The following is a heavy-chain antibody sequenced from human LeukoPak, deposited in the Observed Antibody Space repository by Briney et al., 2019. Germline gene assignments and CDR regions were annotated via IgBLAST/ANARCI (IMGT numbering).Heavy chain of an antibody. J-gene: IGHJ6*02. CDR2: MSGSGGST. D-gene: IGHD4-17*01. V-gene: IGHV3-23*01. CDR1: GFTFSSYE. Sequence: GGSLRLSCAASGFTFSSYEMSWVRQAPGKGLEWVSSMSGSGGSTYYADSVKGRFAISRDDSKNTLYLQMNSLRAEDTAVYYCARVRYGELDVWGQGTTVTVSS. CDR3: ARVRYGELDV.